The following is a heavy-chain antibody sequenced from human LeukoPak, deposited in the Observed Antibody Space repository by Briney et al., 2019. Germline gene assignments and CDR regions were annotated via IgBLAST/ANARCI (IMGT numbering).Heavy chain of an antibody. CDR1: GFTFSSYN. D-gene: IGHD2-15*01. CDR3: AREAAL. Sequence: GGSLRLSCAASGFTFSSYNMNWIRQAPGKGLEWISYISSSSSTIYYADSVKGRFAISRDNAKNSLYLQLNSLRDEDTAIYYCAREAALGGQGTLVTVSS. J-gene: IGHJ4*02. CDR2: ISSSSSTI. V-gene: IGHV3-48*02.